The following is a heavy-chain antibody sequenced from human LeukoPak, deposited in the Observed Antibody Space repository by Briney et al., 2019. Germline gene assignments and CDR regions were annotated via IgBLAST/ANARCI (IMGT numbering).Heavy chain of an antibody. Sequence: GRSLRLSCAASGFTFSIYGMHWVRQAPGKGLECVAVISYDGSNKYYADSVKGRFTISRDNSKNTLYLQMNSLRAEDTAVYYCAKLEWLVRSCFDYWGQGTLVTVSS. V-gene: IGHV3-30*18. CDR2: ISYDGSNK. CDR3: AKLEWLVRSCFDY. D-gene: IGHD6-19*01. J-gene: IGHJ4*02. CDR1: GFTFSIYG.